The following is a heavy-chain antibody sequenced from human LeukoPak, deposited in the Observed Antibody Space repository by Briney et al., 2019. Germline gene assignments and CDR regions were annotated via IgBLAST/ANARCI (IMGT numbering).Heavy chain of an antibody. CDR3: TTRSSWYSY. D-gene: IGHD6-13*01. J-gene: IGHJ4*02. CDR1: GFTFRNAW. CDR2: IKSKTDGGTT. Sequence: PGGSLRLSCAASGFTFRNAWVSWVRQAPGKRLEWVGRIKSKTDGGTTDYAAPVEGRFTISRDDSKNTLYLQMNSVKAEDTAVYYCTTRSSWYSYWGQGTLVTVSS. V-gene: IGHV3-15*01.